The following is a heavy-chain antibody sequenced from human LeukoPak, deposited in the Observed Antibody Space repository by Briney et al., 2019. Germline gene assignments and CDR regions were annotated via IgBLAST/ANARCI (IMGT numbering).Heavy chain of an antibody. CDR3: AGHVSAAAGGR. CDR1: GGSISSYY. D-gene: IGHD6-13*01. CDR2: IYYSGST. J-gene: IGHJ4*02. V-gene: IGHV4-59*12. Sequence: SETLSLTCTGSGGSISSYYWSWIRQPPGKGLEWIGYIYYSGSTNYNPSLKSRVTISVDTSKNQFSLKLNSMTAADTAVYYCAGHVSAAAGGRWGQGTLVTVSS.